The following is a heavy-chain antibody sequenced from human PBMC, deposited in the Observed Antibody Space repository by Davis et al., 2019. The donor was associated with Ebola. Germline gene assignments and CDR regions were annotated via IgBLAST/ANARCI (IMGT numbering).Heavy chain of an antibody. J-gene: IGHJ4*02. CDR3: TRGMPTYYYDSSGYYTTYYFDY. D-gene: IGHD3-22*01. CDR1: GFTFGDYT. CDR2: IRSKAYGGTT. V-gene: IGHV3-49*04. Sequence: GESLKISCTASGFTFGDYTMSWVRQAPGKGLEWVGFIRSKAYGGTTEYAASVKGRFTISRDDSKSIAYLQMNSLKTEDTAVYYCTRGMPTYYYDSSGYYTTYYFDYWGQGTLVTVSS.